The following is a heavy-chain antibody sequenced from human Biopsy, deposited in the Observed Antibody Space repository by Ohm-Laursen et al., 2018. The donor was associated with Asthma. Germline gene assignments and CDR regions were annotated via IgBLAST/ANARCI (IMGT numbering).Heavy chain of an antibody. CDR1: GSSFSSYG. Sequence: SLRLSCAASGSSFSSYGMHWVCQVPGKGLEWVAVISYDGSNKYYADSVKGRFTISRDNSKNTLYLQMNSLRAEDTAVYYCASQSSGPDFWSGYYYFDYWGQGTLVTVSS. CDR3: ASQSSGPDFWSGYYYFDY. V-gene: IGHV3-30*03. J-gene: IGHJ4*02. CDR2: ISYDGSNK. D-gene: IGHD3-3*01.